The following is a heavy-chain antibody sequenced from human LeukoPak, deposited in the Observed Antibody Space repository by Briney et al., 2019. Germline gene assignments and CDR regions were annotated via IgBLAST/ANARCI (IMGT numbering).Heavy chain of an antibody. J-gene: IGHJ1*01. CDR2: INHSGST. V-gene: IGHV4-34*01. CDR3: ARGPYVWGSYRTIAEYFQH. D-gene: IGHD3-16*02. Sequence: SETLSLTCAVYGGSFNGYYWSWIRQPPGKGLEWIGEINHSGSTNYNPSLKSRVTISVDTSKNQFSLKLSSVTAADTAVYYCARGPYVWGSYRTIAEYFQHWGQGTLVTVSS. CDR1: GGSFNGYY.